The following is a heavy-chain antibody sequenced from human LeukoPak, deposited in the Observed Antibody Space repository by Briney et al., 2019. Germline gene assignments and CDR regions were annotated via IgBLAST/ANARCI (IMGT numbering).Heavy chain of an antibody. CDR1: GGSISSGDYY. CDR3: ARANWGPNNWFDP. Sequence: SETLSLTCTVSGGSISSGDYYWSWIRQPPGKGLEWIGYIYYSGSTYYNPPLKSRVTISVDTSKNQFSLKLSSVTAADTAVYYCARANWGPNNWFDPWGQGTLVTVSS. D-gene: IGHD7-27*01. V-gene: IGHV4-30-4*08. J-gene: IGHJ5*02. CDR2: IYYSGST.